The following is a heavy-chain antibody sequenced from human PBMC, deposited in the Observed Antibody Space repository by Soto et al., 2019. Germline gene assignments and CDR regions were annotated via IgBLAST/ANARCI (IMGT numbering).Heavy chain of an antibody. J-gene: IGHJ4*02. D-gene: IGHD3-22*01. CDR1: GGTFSSYA. Sequence: SVKVSCKASGGTFSSYAISWVRQAPGQGLEWMGGIIPIFGTANYAQKFQGRVTITADESTSTAYMELSSLRSEDTAVYYCARASHYYYYDSSGSDGDYWGQRTLVTVSS. V-gene: IGHV1-69*13. CDR3: ARASHYYYYDSSGSDGDY. CDR2: IIPIFGTA.